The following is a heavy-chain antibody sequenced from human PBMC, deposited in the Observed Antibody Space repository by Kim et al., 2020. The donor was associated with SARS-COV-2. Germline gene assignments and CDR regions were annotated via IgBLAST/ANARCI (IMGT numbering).Heavy chain of an antibody. D-gene: IGHD3-10*01. CDR1: GYRFTSHW. Sequence: GESLKISCKGSGYRFTSHWIAWVRQMPGKGLEWMGIIYPGDFDTRYSPSFQGQVTISADKSISTAYLQWSSLKASDTAMYYCARDSSGTYYSWNGMDVWGQGTTLTVSS. J-gene: IGHJ6*02. V-gene: IGHV5-51*01. CDR2: IYPGDFDT. CDR3: ARDSSGTYYSWNGMDV.